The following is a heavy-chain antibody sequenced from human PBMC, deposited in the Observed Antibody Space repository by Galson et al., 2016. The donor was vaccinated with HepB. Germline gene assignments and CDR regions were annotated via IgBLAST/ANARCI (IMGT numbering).Heavy chain of an antibody. CDR2: IHRNGNI. V-gene: IGHV4-34*09. CDR3: ARKSVSRGPFDF. J-gene: IGHJ4*02. D-gene: IGHD2-8*01. Sequence: LRLSCAASGFTFSSYEMNWVRQHPGKGLEWITYIHRNGNIYYNPSIRSRVSITLDTSKNTFSLKVASVTAADTAVYFCARKSVSRGPFDFWGQGTLVTVSS. CDR1: GFTFSSYE.